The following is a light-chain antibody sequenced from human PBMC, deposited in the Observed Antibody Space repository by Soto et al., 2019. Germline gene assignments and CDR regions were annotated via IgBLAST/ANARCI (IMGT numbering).Light chain of an antibody. Sequence: NFMLTQPHSVSESPGKTVTISCTRGSGSIATNYVQWYQQRPDSAPSTVIYENNQRPSGVPDRFSGSIDTSSNSASLIISGLKTEDEADYYCQSYDSTSQIFGGGPKLTVL. V-gene: IGLV6-57*03. CDR1: SGSIATNY. J-gene: IGLJ2*01. CDR3: QSYDSTSQI. CDR2: ENN.